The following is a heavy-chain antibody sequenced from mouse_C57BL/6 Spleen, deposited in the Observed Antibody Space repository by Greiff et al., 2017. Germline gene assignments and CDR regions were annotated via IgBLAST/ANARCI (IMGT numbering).Heavy chain of an antibody. CDR1: GYTFTSYW. D-gene: IGHD1-1*01. CDR3: ARDGYGSSHWEFAY. CDR2: IDPSDSYT. V-gene: IGHV1-59*01. J-gene: IGHJ3*01. Sequence: QVQLQQPGAELVRPGTSVKLSCKASGYTFTSYWMHWVKQRPGQGLEWIGVIDPSDSYTNYNQKFKGKATLTVDTSSSTAYMQLSSLTSEDSAVYYCARDGYGSSHWEFAYWGQGTLVTVSA.